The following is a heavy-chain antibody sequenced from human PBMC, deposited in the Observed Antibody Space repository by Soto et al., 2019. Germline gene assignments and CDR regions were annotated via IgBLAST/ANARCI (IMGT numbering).Heavy chain of an antibody. J-gene: IGHJ6*02. D-gene: IGHD2-2*01. V-gene: IGHV1-69*01. CDR3: ARSQGSSTSLEIYYYYHYGMDV. CDR1: GGTFSSYA. CDR2: IIPISDTT. Sequence: QVQLVQSGAEVKRPGSSVKVSCKASGGTFSSYAISWVRQAPGQGLEWMGGIIPISDTTNYAQKCQGRVTITADESTSTAYMELSSLRSEDTAVYYCARSQGSSTSLEIYYYYHYGMDVWAQGTTVTVSS.